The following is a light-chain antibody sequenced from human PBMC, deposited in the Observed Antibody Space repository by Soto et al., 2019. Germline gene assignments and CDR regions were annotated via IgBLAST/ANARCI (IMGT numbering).Light chain of an antibody. CDR2: GAS. V-gene: IGKV1-17*03. Sequence: DIQMTQSPSAMSASVGDRVTITCRASQGISNYLAWFQQKPGKVPKRLIYGASTRATGIPARLSGSGSGTESTLTISSLQPDDSATYYCQRYNTYPLTFGGGTKVDIK. CDR1: QGISNY. J-gene: IGKJ4*01. CDR3: QRYNTYPLT.